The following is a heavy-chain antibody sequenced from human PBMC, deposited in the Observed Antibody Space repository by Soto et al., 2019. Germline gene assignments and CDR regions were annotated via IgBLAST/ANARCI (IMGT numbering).Heavy chain of an antibody. CDR2: MNPNSGNT. CDR1: GYTFTIYD. CDR3: ARRNILTGYYNWDYYYYMDV. V-gene: IGHV1-8*01. J-gene: IGHJ6*03. Sequence: ASLKVSCKASGYTFTIYDINWVRQATGQGLEWLGWMNPNSGNTGYAQKFQGRVTMTRNTSISTAYMELSSLRSEDTAVYYCARRNILTGYYNWDYYYYMDVWGKGTTVTVSS. D-gene: IGHD3-9*01.